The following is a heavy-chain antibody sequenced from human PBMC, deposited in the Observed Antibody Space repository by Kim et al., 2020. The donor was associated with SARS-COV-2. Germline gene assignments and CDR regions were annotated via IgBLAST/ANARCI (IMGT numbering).Heavy chain of an antibody. CDR3: ANRDHYYYYYGMDV. Sequence: ADSVKGRFTISRDNSKNTLYLQMNSLRAEDTAVYYCANRDHYYYYYGMDVWGQGTTVTVSS. V-gene: IGHV3-30*02. J-gene: IGHJ6*02.